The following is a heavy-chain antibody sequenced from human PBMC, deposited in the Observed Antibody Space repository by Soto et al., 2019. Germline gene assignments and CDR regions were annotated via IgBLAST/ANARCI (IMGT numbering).Heavy chain of an antibody. D-gene: IGHD2-15*01. CDR3: AREYCRGGSCYFDS. J-gene: IGHJ4*02. CDR1: GVTFSSYT. CDR2: IIPILDTA. Sequence: QVQRVQSGAEVKKPGSSVKVSCKASGVTFSSYTFSWVRQAPGQGLEWMGRIIPILDTANYAQNFQGRDTSTADKSTSTPYMGLSSLTSEDTTVSYCAREYCRGGSCYFDSWGQGTLVNVSS. V-gene: IGHV1-69*08.